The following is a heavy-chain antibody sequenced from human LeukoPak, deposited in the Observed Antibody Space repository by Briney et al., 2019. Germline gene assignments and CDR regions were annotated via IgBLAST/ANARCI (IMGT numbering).Heavy chain of an antibody. CDR3: ARVSIVTVAGSNWFDP. J-gene: IGHJ5*02. CDR2: ISSSSSYI. D-gene: IGHD6-19*01. V-gene: IGHV3-21*01. Sequence: GGSPRLSCAASGFTFSSYSMNWVRQAPGKGLEWGSSISSSSSYIYYADSVKGRFTISRDNAKNSLYLQMNSLRAEDTAVYYCARVSIVTVAGSNWFDPWGQGTLVTVSS. CDR1: GFTFSSYS.